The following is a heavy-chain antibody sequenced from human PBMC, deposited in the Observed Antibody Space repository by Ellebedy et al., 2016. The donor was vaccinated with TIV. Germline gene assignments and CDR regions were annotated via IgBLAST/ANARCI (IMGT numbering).Heavy chain of an antibody. D-gene: IGHD3-10*01. CDR2: IYYSGST. CDR1: GGSISSSSYY. J-gene: IGHJ4*02. V-gene: IGHV4-39*01. CDR3: ASYYYGSGSYVSSDY. Sequence: MPSETLSLTCTVSGGSISSSSYYWGWIRQPPGKGLEWLGSIYYSGSTYYNLSLKSRVTISVDTSKNKFSLKLSSVTAADTAVYYCASYYYGSGSYVSSDYWGQGTLVTVSS.